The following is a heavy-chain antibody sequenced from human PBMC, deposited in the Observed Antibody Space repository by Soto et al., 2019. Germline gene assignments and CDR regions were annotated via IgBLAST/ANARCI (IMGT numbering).Heavy chain of an antibody. CDR1: GFTFSNYA. CDR2: ISGGGGST. V-gene: IGHV3-23*01. CDR3: FTPDVLPSEPRDY. J-gene: IGHJ4*02. D-gene: IGHD3-10*01. Sequence: PGGSLRLSCAASGFTFSNYAMSWVRQAPGKGLEWVSGISGGGGSTYYADSVKGRFTISRDNSKNTLNLQMNSLRAEDTAVYYCFTPDVLPSEPRDYWGQGTLVTVSS.